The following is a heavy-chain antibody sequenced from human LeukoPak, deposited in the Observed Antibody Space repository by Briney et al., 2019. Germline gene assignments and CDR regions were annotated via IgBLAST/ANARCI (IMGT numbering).Heavy chain of an antibody. CDR1: GFIVSTNY. CDR3: VREWAQD. Sequence: GGSLRLSCAASGFIVSTNYMSWVRQVPGKGLEWVSVIYSGGNTYYADSVKGRFTISRDNSKNTLYLQMNSLRAEDTALYYCVREWAQDWDQGTLVTVSS. CDR2: IYSGGNT. J-gene: IGHJ4*02. V-gene: IGHV3-53*01.